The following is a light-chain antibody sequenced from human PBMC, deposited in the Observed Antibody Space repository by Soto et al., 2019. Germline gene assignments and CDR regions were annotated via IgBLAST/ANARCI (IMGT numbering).Light chain of an antibody. CDR2: DAS. CDR1: QSVTTY. J-gene: IGKJ1*01. Sequence: EIVLTQSPATLSLSPGERANISCRASQSVTTYLAWYQQKPGQAPRLLIYDASDRATGIPARFSGSGSGTDFTLTISSLEPEDFAVYYCQQYGSSLWTFGQGTKVDIK. CDR3: QQYGSSLWT. V-gene: IGKV3-11*01.